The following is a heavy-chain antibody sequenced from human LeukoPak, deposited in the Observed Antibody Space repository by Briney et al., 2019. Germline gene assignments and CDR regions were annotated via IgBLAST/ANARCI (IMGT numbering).Heavy chain of an antibody. CDR3: ARGDIVVVPAAIQYFFDY. CDR1: GFTFSSYW. D-gene: IGHD2-2*01. Sequence: PGGSLRLSCAASGFTFSSYWMHWVPQAPGKGLVWVSRINSDGSSTSYADSVKGRFTISRDNAKNTLYLQMNSLRAEDTAVYYCARGDIVVVPAAIQYFFDYWREGTLVTVSS. V-gene: IGHV3-74*01. CDR2: INSDGSST. J-gene: IGHJ4*02.